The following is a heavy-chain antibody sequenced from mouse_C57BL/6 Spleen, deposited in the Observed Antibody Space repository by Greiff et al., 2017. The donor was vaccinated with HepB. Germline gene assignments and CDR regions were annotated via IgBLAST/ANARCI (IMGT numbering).Heavy chain of an antibody. D-gene: IGHD1-1*01. J-gene: IGHJ1*03. CDR3: ARGNYYGSSYWYFDV. Sequence: QVQLQQPGAELVRPGSSVKLSCKASGYTFTSYWMHWVKQRPIQGLEWIGNIDPSDSETHYNQKFKDKATLTVDKSSSTAYMQLSSLTSEDSAVYYCARGNYYGSSYWYFDVWGTGTTVTVSS. V-gene: IGHV1-52*01. CDR1: GYTFTSYW. CDR2: IDPSDSET.